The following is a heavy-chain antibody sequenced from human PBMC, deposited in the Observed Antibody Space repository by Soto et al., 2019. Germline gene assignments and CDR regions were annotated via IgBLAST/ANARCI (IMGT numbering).Heavy chain of an antibody. CDR3: AVTFRSGNYWTYAFDI. V-gene: IGHV1-58*01. Sequence: QVQLVQSGPEVKKPGTSVKVSCKTSGFTFSGSAVQWVRQARGQRLEWIGWIVLGSGNTNYAQKFQERVTLIRDMSTATAYMELSSLRSEDTAVYYCAVTFRSGNYWTYAFDIWGQGTMVTVSS. CDR1: GFTFSGSA. CDR2: IVLGSGNT. D-gene: IGHD1-26*01. J-gene: IGHJ3*02.